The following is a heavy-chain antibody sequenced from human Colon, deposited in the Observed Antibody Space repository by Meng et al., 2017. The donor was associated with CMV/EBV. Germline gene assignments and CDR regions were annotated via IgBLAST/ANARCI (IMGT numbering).Heavy chain of an antibody. Sequence: LRLSCTVSGDSINSGSYYWTWIRQPPGKGLEWIGYIYYSGRPYYDPSLRRRLLISLDSSKNQFSLKLTSVTAADTAVYYCARGGDSRGGAWFDPWGQGTLVTVSS. V-gene: IGHV4-30-4*08. CDR1: GDSINSGSYY. CDR2: IYYSGRP. J-gene: IGHJ5*02. D-gene: IGHD3-22*01. CDR3: ARGGDSRGGAWFDP.